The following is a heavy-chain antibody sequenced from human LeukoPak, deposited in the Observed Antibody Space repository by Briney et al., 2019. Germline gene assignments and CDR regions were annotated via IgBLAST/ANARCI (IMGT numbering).Heavy chain of an antibody. Sequence: PGGSLRLSCTGSGFTFGDYSISWARQAPGKGLEWVGFIRMTADGGTQEYAAAVKGRFIILRDDSKSSAYLQMNSLKSEDTAFYYCTRGTGAPSYWGQGTLVTVSS. V-gene: IGHV3-49*04. CDR1: GFTFGDYS. CDR3: TRGTGAPSY. CDR2: IRMTADGGTQ. J-gene: IGHJ4*02. D-gene: IGHD3-10*01.